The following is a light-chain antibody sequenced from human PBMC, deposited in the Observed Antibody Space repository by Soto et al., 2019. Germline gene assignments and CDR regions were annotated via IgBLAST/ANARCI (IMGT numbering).Light chain of an antibody. J-gene: IGLJ2*01. CDR3: QTWGSGIVV. Sequence: QPVLTQSPSASASLGASVKLTCTLSSGHSNYAIAWHQQQSEKGPRYLMKLNSDGSHSKGDGIPDRFSGSSSGAARYLTIASLQSEDEADYSCQTWGSGIVVFGGGTKLTVL. CDR1: SGHSNYA. CDR2: LNSDGSH. V-gene: IGLV4-69*01.